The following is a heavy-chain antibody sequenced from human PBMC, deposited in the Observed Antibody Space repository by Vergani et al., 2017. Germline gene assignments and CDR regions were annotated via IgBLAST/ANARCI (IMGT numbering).Heavy chain of an antibody. V-gene: IGHV4-30-2*01. J-gene: IGHJ4*02. CDR1: GGSISSGCYS. D-gene: IGHD5-12*01. CDR2: IYYSGST. CDR3: ARSGSDGYEFGY. Sequence: LQLQESGSGLVKPSQTLSLTCAVSGGSISSGCYSWSWIRQPPGKGLEWIGYIYYSGSTYYNPSLKSRVTISVERSKNQFSLKLSSVTAADTAVYYCARSGSDGYEFGYWGQGTLVTVSS.